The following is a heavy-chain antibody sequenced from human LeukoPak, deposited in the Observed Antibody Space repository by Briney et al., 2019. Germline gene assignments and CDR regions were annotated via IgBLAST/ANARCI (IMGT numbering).Heavy chain of an antibody. CDR2: IWYDGSDK. V-gene: IGHV3-33*08. CDR3: ARDQGAG. CDR1: GYSFDEYA. Sequence: PGGSLRLSCAGSGYSFDEYAMHWVRQAPGKGLEWVAVIWYDGSDKYYADSVKGRFTISRDNSKSTLYLQMNSLRAEDTAVYYCARDQGAGWGQGTLVTVSS. J-gene: IGHJ4*02. D-gene: IGHD6-19*01.